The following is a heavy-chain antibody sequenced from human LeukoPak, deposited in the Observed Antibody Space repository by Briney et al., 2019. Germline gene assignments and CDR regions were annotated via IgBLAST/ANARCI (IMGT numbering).Heavy chain of an antibody. J-gene: IGHJ4*02. CDR2: INHSGST. D-gene: IGHD6-13*01. CDR3: ARGSSWYQTNFDY. Sequence: SETLSLTCAVYGGSFSGYYWSWIRQPPGKGLEWIGEINHSGSTYYNPSLKSRVTISVDTSKNQFSLKLSSVTAADTAVYYCARGSSWYQTNFDYWGQGTLVTVSS. V-gene: IGHV4-34*01. CDR1: GGSFSGYY.